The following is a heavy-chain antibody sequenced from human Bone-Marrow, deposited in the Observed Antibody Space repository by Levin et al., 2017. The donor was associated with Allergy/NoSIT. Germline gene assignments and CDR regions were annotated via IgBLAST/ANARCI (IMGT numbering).Heavy chain of an antibody. CDR2: TYYRSKWYN. CDR3: ARGSVDWNDGLGYFDY. J-gene: IGHJ4*02. Sequence: PSQTLSLTCAISGDSVSSNSAAWNWIRQSPSRGLEWLGRTYYRSKWYNDYAVSVKSRITINPDTSKNQFSLQLNSVTPEDTAVYYCARGSVDWNDGLGYFDYWGQGTLVTVSS. CDR1: GDSVSSNSAA. V-gene: IGHV6-1*01. D-gene: IGHD1-1*01.